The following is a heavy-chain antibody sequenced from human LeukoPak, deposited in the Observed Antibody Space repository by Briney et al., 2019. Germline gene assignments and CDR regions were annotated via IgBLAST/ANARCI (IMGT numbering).Heavy chain of an antibody. V-gene: IGHV3-30*02. Sequence: PGGSLRLSCAASGFTFSSYGMHWVRQAPGKGLEWVAFIRYDGSNKYYADSVKGRFTISRDNSKNTLYLQMNSLRAEDTAVYYCARDRDGGYYNDASDVWGQGTMVTVSS. CDR2: IRYDGSNK. J-gene: IGHJ3*01. CDR3: ARDRDGGYYNDASDV. CDR1: GFTFSSYG. D-gene: IGHD3-3*01.